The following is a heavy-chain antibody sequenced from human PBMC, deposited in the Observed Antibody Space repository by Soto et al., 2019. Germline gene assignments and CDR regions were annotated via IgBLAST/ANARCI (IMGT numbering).Heavy chain of an antibody. J-gene: IGHJ6*02. CDR3: ARGRRWLKNYGMDV. Sequence: GASVKVSCKASGYTFTGYYMHWVRQAPGQGLEWMGWINPNSGGTNYAQKFQGWVTMTRDTSISTAYMELSRLRSDDTAVYYCARGRRWLKNYGMDVWGQGTTVTVSS. CDR1: GYTFTGYY. V-gene: IGHV1-2*04. CDR2: INPNSGGT. D-gene: IGHD3-9*01.